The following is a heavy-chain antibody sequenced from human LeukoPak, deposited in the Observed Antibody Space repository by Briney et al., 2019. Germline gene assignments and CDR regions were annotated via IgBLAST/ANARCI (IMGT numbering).Heavy chain of an antibody. D-gene: IGHD4-17*01. CDR3: ARHSSRGGFYGDYDY. Sequence: GESLKISCKGSGYSFTSYWIGWVRQMPGKGLEWMGIIYPGDSDTRYSPSFQGQVTISADKSISTAYLQWSSLKASDTAIYYCARHSSRGGFYGDYDYWGQGTLVTVSS. CDR1: GYSFTSYW. J-gene: IGHJ4*02. V-gene: IGHV5-51*01. CDR2: IYPGDSDT.